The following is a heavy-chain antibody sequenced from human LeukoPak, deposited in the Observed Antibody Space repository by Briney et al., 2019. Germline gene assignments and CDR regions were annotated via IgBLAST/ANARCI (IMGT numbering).Heavy chain of an antibody. CDR3: ARTSGTVYYYGMDV. D-gene: IGHD3-10*01. V-gene: IGHV4-59*01. CDR2: IYYSGST. Sequence: PSETLSLTCAVSGGSISTYYWSWIRQPPGKGLEWVGYIYYSGSTNYNPYLKSRVTISVDTSKNKFSLKLSSVTAADTAVYYCARTSGTVYYYGMDVWGQGTTVTVSS. CDR1: GGSISTYY. J-gene: IGHJ6*02.